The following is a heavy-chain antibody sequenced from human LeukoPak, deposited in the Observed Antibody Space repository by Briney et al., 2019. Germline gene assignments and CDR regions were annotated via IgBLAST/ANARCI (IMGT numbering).Heavy chain of an antibody. CDR3: AKDFFTTETNYYYYYMDV. V-gene: IGHV3-43*02. Sequence: PGGSLRLSCAASGFTFDDYDMHWVRQAPGKGLEWVSLISGDGGSTYYADSVKGRFTISRDNSKNSLYLQMNSLRTEDTALYYCAKDFFTTETNYYYYYMDVWGKGTTVTVSS. CDR2: ISGDGGST. D-gene: IGHD1-1*01. J-gene: IGHJ6*03. CDR1: GFTFDDYD.